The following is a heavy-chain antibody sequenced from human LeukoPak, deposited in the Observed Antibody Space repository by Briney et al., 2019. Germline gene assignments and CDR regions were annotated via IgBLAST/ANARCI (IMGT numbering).Heavy chain of an antibody. CDR3: ARRKYYYGSGSYHPGLPADY. J-gene: IGHJ4*02. V-gene: IGHV4-59*01. CDR1: GGSISSYY. Sequence: SETLSLTCTVSGGSISSYYWSWIRQPPGKGLEWIGYIYYSGSTNYNPSLKSRVTISVDTSKNQFSMKLSSVTAADTAVYYCARRKYYYGSGSYHPGLPADYWGQGILVTVSS. CDR2: IYYSGST. D-gene: IGHD3-10*01.